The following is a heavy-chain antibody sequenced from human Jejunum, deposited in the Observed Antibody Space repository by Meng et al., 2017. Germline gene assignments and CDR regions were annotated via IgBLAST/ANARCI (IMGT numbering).Heavy chain of an antibody. V-gene: IGHV3-7*01. J-gene: IGHJ4*02. CDR2: IKPDGSEK. CDR1: GFTFSTSW. D-gene: IGHD4-23*01. CDR3: TRPLRSVSGGNF. Sequence: GGSLRLSCVVSGFTFSTSWMSWVRQAPGKGLEWVATIKPDGSEKSYVDSVKGRFTISRDNANNSLHLQMNSLRAEDTAVYYCTRPLRSVSGGNFWGQGTLVTVSS.